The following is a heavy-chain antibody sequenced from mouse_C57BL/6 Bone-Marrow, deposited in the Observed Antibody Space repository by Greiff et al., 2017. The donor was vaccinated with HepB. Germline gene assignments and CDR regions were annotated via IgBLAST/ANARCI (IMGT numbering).Heavy chain of an antibody. CDR3: ARGYYSNYDHY. J-gene: IGHJ2*01. V-gene: IGHV1-7*01. CDR1: GYTFTSDW. CDR2: INPSSGYT. D-gene: IGHD2-5*01. Sequence: VQLQESGAELAKPGASVKLSCTASGYTFTSDWMHWVKQRPGQGLEWIGYINPSSGYTKYNQKFKDKATLTADKSSSTAYMQLSSLTYEDSAVYYCARGYYSNYDHYWGQGTTLTVSS.